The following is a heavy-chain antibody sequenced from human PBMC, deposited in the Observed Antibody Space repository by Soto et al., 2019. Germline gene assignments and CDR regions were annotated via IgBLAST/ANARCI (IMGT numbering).Heavy chain of an antibody. Sequence: QVQLQQWGAGLLKPSETLSLTCAVYGGSFSGYYWSWIRQPPGKGLEWIGEMNHSGSTNYNPSLMSRVTILVDTSTSQFSLKLISVIAADTVVYYCARDRFNIIAAAAKGRLFWFDPWGQGTLVTVSS. J-gene: IGHJ5*02. CDR1: GGSFSGYY. D-gene: IGHD6-13*01. CDR3: ARDRFNIIAAAAKGRLFWFDP. CDR2: MNHSGST. V-gene: IGHV4-34*01.